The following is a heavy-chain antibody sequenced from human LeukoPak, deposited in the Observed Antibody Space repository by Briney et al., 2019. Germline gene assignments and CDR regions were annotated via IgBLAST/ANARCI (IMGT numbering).Heavy chain of an antibody. J-gene: IGHJ5*02. CDR1: GGSISSYY. D-gene: IGHD6-13*01. CDR2: IYYSGST. Sequence: SETLSLTCTVSGGSISSYYWSWIRQPPGKGLEWIGYIYYSGSTNYNPSLKSRVTISVDTSKNQFSLKLSSVTAADTAVYYCARDAAAAGQNWFDPWGQGTLVTVSS. CDR3: ARDAAAAGQNWFDP. V-gene: IGHV4-59*01.